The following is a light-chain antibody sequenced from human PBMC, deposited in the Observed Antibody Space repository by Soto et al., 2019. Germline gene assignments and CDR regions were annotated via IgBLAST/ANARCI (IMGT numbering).Light chain of an antibody. CDR3: LQDYDYPLT. V-gene: IGKV1-6*01. CDR1: QGIRND. Sequence: AIQMTQSPSSLSASVGDRVTITCRASQGIRNDLGWYQQRPGKAPKVLIYAASTVQSGVPSRFSSSGYGTDFTLTISSLQPEDFATYYCLQDYDYPLTFGGGTKVEI. CDR2: AAS. J-gene: IGKJ4*01.